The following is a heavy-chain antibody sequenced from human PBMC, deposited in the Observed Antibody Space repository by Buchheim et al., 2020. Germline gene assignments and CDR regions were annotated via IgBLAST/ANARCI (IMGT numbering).Heavy chain of an antibody. CDR1: GYVFTSYY. CDR3: TRDPGIAGRAPPTNNYMDV. Sequence: QAQLVQSGAEVKMPGAPVKISCKASGYVFTSYYMHWVRQAPGRGFEWMGVINPNGGSTSHAQQFQGRVTVTSDTSTSTVYMEVSSLRSEDTAVYYCTRDPGIAGRAPPTNNYMDVWGKGTT. J-gene: IGHJ6*03. D-gene: IGHD6-13*01. V-gene: IGHV1-46*01. CDR2: INPNGGST.